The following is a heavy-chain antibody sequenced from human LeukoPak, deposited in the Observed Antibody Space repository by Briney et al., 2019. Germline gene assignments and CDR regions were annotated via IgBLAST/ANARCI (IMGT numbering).Heavy chain of an antibody. D-gene: IGHD1-26*01. Sequence: SETLSLTCTVSGGSISSYYWSWIRQPAGKGLEWIGRIYTSGSTNYNPSLKSRVTISVDTSKNQFSLKLSSVTAADTAVYYCARGGSYYTDPLLDYWGQGTLVTVSS. CDR2: IYTSGST. CDR1: GGSISSYY. J-gene: IGHJ4*02. CDR3: ARGGSYYTDPLLDY. V-gene: IGHV4-4*07.